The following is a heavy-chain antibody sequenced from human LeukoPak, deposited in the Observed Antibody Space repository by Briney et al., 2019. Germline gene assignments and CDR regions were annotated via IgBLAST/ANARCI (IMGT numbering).Heavy chain of an antibody. CDR2: INPHNGNT. D-gene: IGHD6-6*01. J-gene: IGHJ3*02. CDR3: ARDWDSSSSGAFDI. Sequence: ASVKVSCMVSGYTLTELSMHWVRQAPGQGLEWMGWINPHNGNTKYAQKVQGRVTMTRDTSISTAYMELSRLRSDDTAVYYCARDWDSSSSGAFDIWGQGTMVTVSS. CDR1: GYTLTELS. V-gene: IGHV1-2*02.